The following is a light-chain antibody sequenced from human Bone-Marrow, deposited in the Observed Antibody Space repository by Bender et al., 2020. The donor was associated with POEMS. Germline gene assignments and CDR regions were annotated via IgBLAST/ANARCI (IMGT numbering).Light chain of an antibody. CDR3: SAWDGSRNGWV. CDR1: SSNIGGNA. CDR2: GND. Sequence: QSVLTQPPSASGTPGQRVTISCSGSSSNIGGNAVNWWQQLPGTAPKLLIYGNDQRPSGGPARFSGSKSGTSASLAISGLQSEDEADYFCSAWDGSRNGWVFGGGTELTVL. J-gene: IGLJ3*02. V-gene: IGLV1-44*01.